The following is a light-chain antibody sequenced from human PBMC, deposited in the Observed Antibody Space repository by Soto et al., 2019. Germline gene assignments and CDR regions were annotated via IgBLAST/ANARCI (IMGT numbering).Light chain of an antibody. J-gene: IGKJ1*01. CDR3: QKYYSAPET. Sequence: DIQMTQSPSSLSASVGDRVTITCRASQGISSYLAWYQQKPGKVPKVLIYAASTLHSGVPSRFSGSGSGTEFTLTISNVQPEEVATYYCQKYYSAPETFGQGTKVDIK. CDR2: AAS. V-gene: IGKV1-27*01. CDR1: QGISSY.